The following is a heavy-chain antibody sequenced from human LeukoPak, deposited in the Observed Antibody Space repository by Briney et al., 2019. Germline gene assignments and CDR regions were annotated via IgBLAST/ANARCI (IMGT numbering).Heavy chain of an antibody. V-gene: IGHV1-18*01. CDR3: AKLMDNNYDGSAFDY. Sequence: ASVKISCKTSGYIITDYAIVWVRQAPGQGLKWIGWVGTYDGKTNYAQEVQDRVTMTTDTSASTAYVELRSLTSDDTALYYCAKLMDNNYDGSAFDYWGQGTLVTVSS. CDR2: VGTYDGKT. J-gene: IGHJ4*02. D-gene: IGHD3-22*01. CDR1: GYIITDYA.